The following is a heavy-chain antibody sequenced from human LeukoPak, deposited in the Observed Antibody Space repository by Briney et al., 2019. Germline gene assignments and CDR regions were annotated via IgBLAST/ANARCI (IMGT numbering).Heavy chain of an antibody. CDR2: INWNGGST. D-gene: IGHD1-26*01. CDR1: GFTFDDYV. Sequence: GGSLRLSCVASGFTFDDYVMSWVRQAPGKGPEWVSGINWNGGSTGYADSVKGRFTISRDNAKNSLYLQMNSLRAEDTAVYYCARAAIGSYRGAFDIWGQGTMVTVSS. V-gene: IGHV3-20*04. CDR3: ARAAIGSYRGAFDI. J-gene: IGHJ3*02.